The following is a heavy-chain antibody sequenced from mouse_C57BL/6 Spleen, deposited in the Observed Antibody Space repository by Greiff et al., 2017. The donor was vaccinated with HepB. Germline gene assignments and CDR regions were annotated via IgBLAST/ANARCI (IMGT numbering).Heavy chain of an antibody. J-gene: IGHJ4*01. Sequence: EVQGVESGGGLVKPGGSLKLSCAASGFTFSDYGMHWVRQAPEKGLEWVAYISSGSSTIYYADTVKGRFTISRDNAKNTLFLQMTSLRSEDTAMYYCARKGFTTVVANYAMDYWGQGTSVTVSS. V-gene: IGHV5-17*01. CDR1: GFTFSDYG. CDR3: ARKGFTTVVANYAMDY. D-gene: IGHD1-1*01. CDR2: ISSGSSTI.